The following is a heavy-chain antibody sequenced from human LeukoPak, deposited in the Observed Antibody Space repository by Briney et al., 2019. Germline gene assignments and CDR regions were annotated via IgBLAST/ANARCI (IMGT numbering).Heavy chain of an antibody. V-gene: IGHV3-48*03. Sequence: GGSLRLSCAASGFTFSSYEMNWVRQAPGKGLEWVPYISSSGSTIYYADSVKGRFTISRDNAKNSLYLQMNSLRAEDTAVYYCARGEYCSSTSPCLDSWGQGTLVTVSS. J-gene: IGHJ4*02. D-gene: IGHD2-2*01. CDR2: ISSSGSTI. CDR1: GFTFSSYE. CDR3: ARGEYCSSTSPCLDS.